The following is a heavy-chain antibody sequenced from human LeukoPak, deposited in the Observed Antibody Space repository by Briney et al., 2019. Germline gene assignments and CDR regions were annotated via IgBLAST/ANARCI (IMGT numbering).Heavy chain of an antibody. J-gene: IGHJ6*03. CDR1: GGSFSGYY. V-gene: IGHV4-34*01. CDR3: ARGYGYSYGYWDYYYMDV. D-gene: IGHD5-18*01. CDR2: INHSGST. Sequence: SETLFLTCAVYGGSFSGYYWNWIRQPPGKGLEWIGEINHSGSTNYNPSLKSRVTILVDTSKNQFSLNLSSMTAADTAVYYCARGYGYSYGYWDYYYMDVWGKGTTVTVSS.